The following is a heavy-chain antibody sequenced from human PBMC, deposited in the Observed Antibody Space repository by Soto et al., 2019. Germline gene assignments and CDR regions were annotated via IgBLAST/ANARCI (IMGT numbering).Heavy chain of an antibody. CDR3: VRGSDKGSGYPARHYYYYGIDV. V-gene: IGHV1-69*01. CDR1: GGTFSSYD. CDR2: IIPIFGTA. Sequence: QVQLVQSGAEVKKPGSSVKVSCKASGGTFSSYDISWVRQAPGQGLEWMGGIIPIFGTANYAPKFQGRVTITADESTGKANMEVNNLRSKEKAEYYCVRGSDKGSGYPARHYYYYGIDVWGQGTTVTVSS. D-gene: IGHD3-22*01. J-gene: IGHJ6*02.